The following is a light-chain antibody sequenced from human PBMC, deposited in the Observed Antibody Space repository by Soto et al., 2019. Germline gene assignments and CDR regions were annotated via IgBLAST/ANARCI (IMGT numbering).Light chain of an antibody. V-gene: IGKV3-15*01. CDR1: QSIDNR. CDR2: FAS. Sequence: IVMTQSPATLSVSPGERATLSCRASQSIDNRLAWYQQKPGQPPRLLMYFASTRAGGIPARFSGGGFGTEFNLTISSLQSEDFGVYYCQHHSEWPRELTFGGGTKVEIK. J-gene: IGKJ4*01. CDR3: QHHSEWPRELT.